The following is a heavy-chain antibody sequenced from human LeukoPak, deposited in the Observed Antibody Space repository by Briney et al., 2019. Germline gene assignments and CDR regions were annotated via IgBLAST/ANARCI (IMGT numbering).Heavy chain of an antibody. J-gene: IGHJ4*02. V-gene: IGHV3-30-3*01. Sequence: GGSLRLSCAASGFTFSSYAMHWVRQAPGKGLEWVAVISYDGSNKYYADSVKGRFTISRDNSKNTLYLQMNSLRAEDTAVYYCARNLRPVGPAAACDYWGQGTLVTVSS. CDR3: ARNLRPVGPAAACDY. CDR2: ISYDGSNK. D-gene: IGHD2-2*01. CDR1: GFTFSSYA.